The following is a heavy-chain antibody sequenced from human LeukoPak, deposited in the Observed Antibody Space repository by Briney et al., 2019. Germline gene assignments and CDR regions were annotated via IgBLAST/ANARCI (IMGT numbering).Heavy chain of an antibody. J-gene: IGHJ4*02. V-gene: IGHV3-30-3*01. CDR1: GXTFSSXX. D-gene: IGHD4-17*01. CDR3: ARDSAPGDYDLNLDY. CDR2: ISYDGSNK. Sequence: ASGXTFSSXXMXWVXQXXXXXLEXVXVISYDGSNKYYADSVKGRFTISRDNSKNTLYLQMNSLRAEDTAVYYCARDSAPGDYDLNLDYWGQGTLVTVSS.